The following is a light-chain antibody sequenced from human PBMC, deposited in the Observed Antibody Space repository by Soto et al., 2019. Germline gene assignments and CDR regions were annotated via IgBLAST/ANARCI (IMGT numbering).Light chain of an antibody. CDR3: QQYGGSPIT. CDR2: GAS. CDR1: QSVSSNN. V-gene: IGKV3-20*01. Sequence: EIVLTQSPGTLSLSPGERAILSCSASQSVSSNNLAWYQQKLGRAPRLLISGASRRATGIPDRFSGSGSGTDFTLTISRLEPEDFAVYYCQQYGGSPITLGQGTRLEIK. J-gene: IGKJ5*01.